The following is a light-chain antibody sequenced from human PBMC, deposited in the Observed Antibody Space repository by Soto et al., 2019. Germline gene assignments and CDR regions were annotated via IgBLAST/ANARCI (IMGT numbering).Light chain of an antibody. CDR1: QSVSSTS. Sequence: DIVLTQSPGSLYLSPGETAILSCRASQSVSSTSLAWYQQIPGQAPRLLIYHVSSRANGIPDRFSGSGSGTHFTITLSTLEPDDFAVYYCHQYGTSAYTFGGGTRVEI. J-gene: IGKJ4*01. V-gene: IGKV3-20*01. CDR3: HQYGTSAYT. CDR2: HVS.